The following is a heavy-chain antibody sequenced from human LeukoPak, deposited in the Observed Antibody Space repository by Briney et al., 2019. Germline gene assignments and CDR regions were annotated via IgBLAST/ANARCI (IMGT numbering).Heavy chain of an antibody. J-gene: IGHJ3*02. CDR3: ARGGGQWLVRRDAFDI. CDR1: GGSFSGYY. D-gene: IGHD6-19*01. Sequence: DTLSLTCAVYGGSFSGYYWSWIRQPPGKGREWLGEINHSGSTNYNPSLKSRVTRSVDTSKNQFSLKLSSVTAADTAVYYCARGGGQWLVRRDAFDIGGQGTMVTVSA. CDR2: INHSGST. V-gene: IGHV4-34*01.